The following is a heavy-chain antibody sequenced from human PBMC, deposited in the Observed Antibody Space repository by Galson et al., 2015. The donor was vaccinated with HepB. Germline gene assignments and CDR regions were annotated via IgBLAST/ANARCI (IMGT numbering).Heavy chain of an antibody. CDR3: ARCILSASCYLDY. CDR1: GFTFSDYF. D-gene: IGHD2-2*01. CDR2: IASDGGTT. J-gene: IGHJ4*02. V-gene: IGHV3-11*01. Sequence: SLRLSCAASGFTFSDYFMTWLRQAPGKGLEWVSSIASDGGTTYYADSVQGRFTTSRDNAKNSLYLQMNSLRAEDTAMYYCARCILSASCYLDYWGQGIVVTVSS.